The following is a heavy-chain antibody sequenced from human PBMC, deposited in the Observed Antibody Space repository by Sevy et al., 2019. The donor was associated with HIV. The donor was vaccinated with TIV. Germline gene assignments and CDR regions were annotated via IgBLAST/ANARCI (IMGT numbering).Heavy chain of an antibody. CDR3: ASLPNNYYDSGGSTGDDAFDI. Sequence: ASVKVSCKTSGYTFTSYDIHWVRQATGQGLEWMGWMSAKSGNTGYAQKFQGRVTMTRDTSISTAYMEMSSLRVEDTAVYYCASLPNNYYDSGGSTGDDAFDIWGQGTMVTVSS. CDR1: GYTFTSYD. D-gene: IGHD3-22*01. J-gene: IGHJ3*02. CDR2: MSAKSGNT. V-gene: IGHV1-8*01.